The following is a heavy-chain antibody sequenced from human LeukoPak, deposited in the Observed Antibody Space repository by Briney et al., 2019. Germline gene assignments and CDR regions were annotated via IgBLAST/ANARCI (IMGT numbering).Heavy chain of an antibody. CDR1: GFTFSSYG. D-gene: IGHD2-21*02. CDR2: IWYDGSNK. CDR3: ARAYCGGDCYSCDYYGMDV. V-gene: IGHV3-33*08. J-gene: IGHJ6*02. Sequence: PGGSLRLSCAASGFTFSSYGMHWVRQAPGKGLEWVAVIWYDGSNKYYADSVKGRFTISRDNSKNTLYLQMNSLRAEDTAVYYCARAYCGGDCYSCDYYGMDVWGQGTTVTVSS.